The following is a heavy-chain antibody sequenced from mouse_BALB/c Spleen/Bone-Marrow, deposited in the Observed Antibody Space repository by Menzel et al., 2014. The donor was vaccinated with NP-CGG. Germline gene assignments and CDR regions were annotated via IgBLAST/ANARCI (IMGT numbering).Heavy chain of an antibody. V-gene: IGHV2-9*02. J-gene: IGHJ4*01. D-gene: IGHD2-14*01. CDR1: GFSLTIYG. CDR3: AREGYDHAMVY. Sequence: QVQLKESGPGLVAPSQSLSITCTVSGFSLTIYGVHWVRQPPGKGLEWLGVSWAGGSTSYNSALLSRLTISKDISKSQVFLKMNSLQTDDTAMYYCAREGYDHAMVYWGQGTSVTVSS. CDR2: SWAGGST.